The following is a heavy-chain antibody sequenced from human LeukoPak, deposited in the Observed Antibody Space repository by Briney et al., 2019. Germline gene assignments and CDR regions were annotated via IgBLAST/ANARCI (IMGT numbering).Heavy chain of an antibody. CDR3: ARDRGGAYDFWSGYYTGYFDY. CDR2: INWNGCST. Sequence: GGSLRLSCAASGFTFSSYWMSWVRQAPGKGLEWVSGINWNGCSTGYADSVKGRFTISRDNAKNSLYLQMNSLRAEDTAVYYCARDRGGAYDFWSGYYTGYFDYWGQGTLVPVSS. J-gene: IGHJ4*02. V-gene: IGHV3-20*04. D-gene: IGHD3-3*01. CDR1: GFTFSSYW.